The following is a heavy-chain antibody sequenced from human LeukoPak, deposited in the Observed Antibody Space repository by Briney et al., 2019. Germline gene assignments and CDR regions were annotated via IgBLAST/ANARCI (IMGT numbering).Heavy chain of an antibody. D-gene: IGHD4-17*01. CDR1: GFTFSSYS. V-gene: IGHV3-21*01. CDR2: ISGSSSYI. Sequence: GGSLRLSCAASGFTFSSYSMNWVRQAPGKGLEWVSSISGSSSYICYADSVKGRFTISRDNAKNSLYLQMNSLRAEDTAVYYCASMTTATGWGQGTLVTVSS. CDR3: ASMTTATG. J-gene: IGHJ4*02.